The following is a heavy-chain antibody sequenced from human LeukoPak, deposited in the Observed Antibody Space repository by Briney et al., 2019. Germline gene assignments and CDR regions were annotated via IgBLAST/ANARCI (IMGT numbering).Heavy chain of an antibody. CDR2: ISSISTYI. CDR3: ARGRGWIYDS. Sequence: GGSLRLSCADSELTFSSYSMTWVRQAPGKGLEWVSSISSISTYIYYAESVKGRFTISRDNAKNLLYLQMNTLRVEDTAVYFCARGRGWIYDSWGRGTLVTVSS. D-gene: IGHD6-19*01. V-gene: IGHV3-21*01. CDR1: ELTFSSYS. J-gene: IGHJ4*02.